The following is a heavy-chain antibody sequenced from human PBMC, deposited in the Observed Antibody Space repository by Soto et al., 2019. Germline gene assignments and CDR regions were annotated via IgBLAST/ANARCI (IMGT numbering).Heavy chain of an antibody. V-gene: IGHV1-18*01. D-gene: IGHD2-15*01. J-gene: IGHJ6*02. CDR2: ISAYNGNT. CDR3: AKDIVVVVAATPYYYYGMDV. Sequence: ASVKVSCKASGYTFTSYGISWVRQAPGQGLEWLGWISAYNGNTNYAQKLQGRVTMTTDTSTSTAYMELRSLRSDDTAVYYCAKDIVVVVAATPYYYYGMDVWGQGTTVTVSS. CDR1: GYTFTSYG.